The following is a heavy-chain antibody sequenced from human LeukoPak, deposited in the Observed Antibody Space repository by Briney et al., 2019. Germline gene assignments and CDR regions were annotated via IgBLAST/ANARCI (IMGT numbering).Heavy chain of an antibody. CDR1: GGSISSYY. CDR2: IYTSGST. J-gene: IGHJ4*02. V-gene: IGHV4-4*07. CDR3: ARDGGPGVRGVKRFDY. Sequence: SETLSLTCTVSGGSISSYYWSWIRQPAGKGLEWIGRIYTSGSTNYNPSPKSRVTMSVDTSKNQFSLKLSSVTAADTAVYYCARDGGPGVRGVKRFDYWGQGTLVTVSS. D-gene: IGHD3-10*01.